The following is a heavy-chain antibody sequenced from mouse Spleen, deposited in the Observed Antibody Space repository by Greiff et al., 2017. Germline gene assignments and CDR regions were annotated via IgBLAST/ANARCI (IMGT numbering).Heavy chain of an antibody. J-gene: IGHJ2*01. CDR1: GFTFSSYA. CDR2: ISDGGSYT. CDR3: ARDLYGNYVDY. D-gene: IGHD2-1*01. Sequence: EVKLVESGGGLVKPGGSLKLSCAASGFTFSSYAMSWVRQTPEKRLEWVATISDGGSYTYYPDNVKGRFTISRDNAKNNLYLQMSHLKSEDTAMYYCARDLYGNYVDYWGQGTTLTVSP. V-gene: IGHV5-4*01.